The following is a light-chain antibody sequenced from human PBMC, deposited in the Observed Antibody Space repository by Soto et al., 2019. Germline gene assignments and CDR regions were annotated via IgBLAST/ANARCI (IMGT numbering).Light chain of an antibody. CDR2: EVS. CDR1: SSDVGGYNY. CDR3: SSYTYSSTPYV. J-gene: IGLJ1*01. V-gene: IGLV2-14*01. Sequence: QSALTQPASVSGSPGQSITISCTGTSSDVGGYNYVSWYQQHPGKAPKLMIYEVSNRPSGVSNRFSGSKSGNTASLTISGLQAEDEAGYYCSSYTYSSTPYVFGTGTKVTVL.